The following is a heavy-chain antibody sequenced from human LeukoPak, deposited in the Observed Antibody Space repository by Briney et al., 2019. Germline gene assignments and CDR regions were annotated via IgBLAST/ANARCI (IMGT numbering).Heavy chain of an antibody. J-gene: IGHJ3*02. CDR2: IYQSVST. V-gene: IGHV4-30-2*01. D-gene: IGHD4-23*01. CDR1: GGSISSGGDS. Sequence: SETLSLTCAVSGGSISSGGDSWSWIRQPPGKGLEWIGYIYQSVSTYYNPSLKSPVTISVDRSKNQFSLKLSSVTAADTAVYYCARSRPDYGGNSGGAFDIWGQGTMVTVSS. CDR3: ARSRPDYGGNSGGAFDI.